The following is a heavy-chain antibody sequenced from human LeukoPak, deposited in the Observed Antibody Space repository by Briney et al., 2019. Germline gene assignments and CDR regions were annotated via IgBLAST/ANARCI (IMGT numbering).Heavy chain of an antibody. CDR2: ISSSSSYI. Sequence: PGGSLRLSCAASGFTFSSYSMNWVRQAPGKGLEWVSSISSSSSYIYYADSVKGRFTISRDNAKNSLYLQMNSLRVEDTAVYYCARGPHSIAGTVAFDIWGQGTMVTLS. V-gene: IGHV3-21*01. CDR1: GFTFSSYS. D-gene: IGHD4-11*01. J-gene: IGHJ3*02. CDR3: ARGPHSIAGTVAFDI.